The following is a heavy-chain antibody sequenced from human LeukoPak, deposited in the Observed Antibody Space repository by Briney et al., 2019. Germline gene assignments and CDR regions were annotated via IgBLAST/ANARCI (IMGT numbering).Heavy chain of an antibody. J-gene: IGHJ4*02. CDR3: ARHYYGSGSYWDVDY. V-gene: IGHV4-34*01. CDR2: INHSGST. Sequence: SETLSLTCAVYGGSFSGYYWSWIRQPPGKGLEWIGEINHSGSTNYNPSLKSRVTISVDTSKNQFSLKLSSVTAADTAVYYCARHYYGSGSYWDVDYWGQGTLVTVSS. CDR1: GGSFSGYY. D-gene: IGHD3-10*01.